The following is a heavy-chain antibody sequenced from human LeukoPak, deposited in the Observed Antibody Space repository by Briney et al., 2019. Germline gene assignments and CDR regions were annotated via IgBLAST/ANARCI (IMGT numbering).Heavy chain of an antibody. D-gene: IGHD3-16*01. Sequence: SVKVSCKASGGTFSSCAISWVRQAPGQGLEWMGGIIPIFGTANYAQKFQGRVTITTDESTSTAYMELSSLRSEDTAVYYCARDLLGGGWYYFDYWGQGTLVTVSS. J-gene: IGHJ4*02. CDR3: ARDLLGGGWYYFDY. V-gene: IGHV1-69*05. CDR2: IIPIFGTA. CDR1: GGTFSSCA.